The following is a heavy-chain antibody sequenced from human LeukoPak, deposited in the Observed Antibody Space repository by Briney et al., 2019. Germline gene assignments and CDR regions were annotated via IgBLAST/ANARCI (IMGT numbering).Heavy chain of an antibody. V-gene: IGHV4-61*02. J-gene: IGHJ4*02. Sequence: PSETLSLTCTVSGGSISSGSYYWSWIRQPAGKGLEWIGRIYTSGSTNYNPSLKSRVTISVDTSKNQFSLKLSSVTAADTAVYYCASYNANPIFDYWGQGTLVTVSS. D-gene: IGHD1-14*01. CDR2: IYTSGST. CDR3: ASYNANPIFDY. CDR1: GGSISSGSYY.